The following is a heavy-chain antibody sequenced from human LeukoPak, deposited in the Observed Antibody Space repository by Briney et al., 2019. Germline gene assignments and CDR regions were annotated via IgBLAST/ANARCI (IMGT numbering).Heavy chain of an antibody. J-gene: IGHJ3*02. CDR3: ARDSIAAAGGDAFDI. CDR2: ISSSSSYI. D-gene: IGHD6-13*01. V-gene: IGHV3-21*01. CDR1: GFTFSSYI. Sequence: GGSLRLSCAASGFTFSSYIMNWVRQAPGKGLEWVSSISSSSSYIYYADSVKGRFTISRDNAKNSLYLQMNSLRAEDTAVYYCARDSIAAAGGDAFDIWGQGTMVAVSS.